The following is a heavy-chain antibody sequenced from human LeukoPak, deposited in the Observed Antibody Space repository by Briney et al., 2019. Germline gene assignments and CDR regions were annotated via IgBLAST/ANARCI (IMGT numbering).Heavy chain of an antibody. CDR1: GYTFTGYY. CDR3: ARVRGVEYYYDSSGLSWFDP. D-gene: IGHD3-22*01. V-gene: IGHV1-2*02. Sequence: GASVTVSCKASGYTFTGYYMHWVRQAPGQALEWMGWINPNSGGTNYAQKFQGRVTMTRDTSISTAYMELSRLRSDDTAVYYCARVRGVEYYYDSSGLSWFDPWGQGTLVTVSS. J-gene: IGHJ5*02. CDR2: INPNSGGT.